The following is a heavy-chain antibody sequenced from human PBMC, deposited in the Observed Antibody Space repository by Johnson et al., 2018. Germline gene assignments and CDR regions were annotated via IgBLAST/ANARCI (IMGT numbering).Heavy chain of an antibody. J-gene: IGHJ1*01. V-gene: IGHV3-48*01. CDR2: ISSSSSTI. CDR3: ARATYDFWSGYHTAGAEYFQD. D-gene: IGHD3-3*01. Sequence: VQLVQSGGGVVQPGRSLRLSCAASGFTFSSYAMHWVRQAPGKGLEWVSYISSSSSTIYYADSVKGRFTISRYNAKNSLYLQMNSLRAEDTPVYYCARATYDFWSGYHTAGAEYFQDWGQGTLVIVSS. CDR1: GFTFSSYA.